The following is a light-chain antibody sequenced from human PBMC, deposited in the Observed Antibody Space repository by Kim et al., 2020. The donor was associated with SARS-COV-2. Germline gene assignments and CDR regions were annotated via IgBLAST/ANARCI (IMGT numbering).Light chain of an antibody. CDR1: QSVSSY. J-gene: IGKJ4*01. Sequence: EIVLTQSPATLSLSPGERATLSCRASQSVSSYLAWYQQKPGQAPRLLIYDASNRATGISARFSGSGSGTDFTLTISSLEPEDFAVYYCQQRSNWPPGLTFGGWTKVGIK. CDR2: DAS. CDR3: QQRSNWPPGLT. V-gene: IGKV3-11*01.